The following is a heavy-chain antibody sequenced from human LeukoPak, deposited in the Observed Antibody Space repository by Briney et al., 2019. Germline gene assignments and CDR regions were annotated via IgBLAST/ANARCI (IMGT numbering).Heavy chain of an antibody. CDR3: AKGDGSSGYGGFDY. Sequence: SGGSLRLSCAASGFTFSTYAMSWVRQAPGKGLEWVSTISSSGGSTYYADSVKGRFTISRDNSKNTLYLQMNSLRAEDTAVHYCAKGDGSSGYGGFDYWGQGTLVTVSS. V-gene: IGHV3-23*01. CDR2: ISSSGGST. J-gene: IGHJ4*02. D-gene: IGHD6-25*01. CDR1: GFTFSTYA.